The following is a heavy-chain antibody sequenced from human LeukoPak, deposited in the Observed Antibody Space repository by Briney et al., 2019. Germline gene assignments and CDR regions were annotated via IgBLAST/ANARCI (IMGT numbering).Heavy chain of an antibody. CDR3: AKTLRVGSGYYFDY. J-gene: IGHJ4*02. V-gene: IGHV3-74*01. CDR2: INGDGSST. D-gene: IGHD3-10*01. Sequence: GGSPRLSCAASGFTLRNYWMHWVRQTPGKGLVWVSRINGDGSSTNYADSVKGRFTISRDNSKNTVYLQMNSLRAEDTAVYYCAKTLRVGSGYYFDYWGQGTLVTVSS. CDR1: GFTLRNYW.